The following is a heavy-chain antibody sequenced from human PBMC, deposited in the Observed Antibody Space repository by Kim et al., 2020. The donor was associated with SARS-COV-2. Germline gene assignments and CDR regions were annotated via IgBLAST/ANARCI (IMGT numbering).Heavy chain of an antibody. CDR1: GYTFTTLG. D-gene: IGHD5-12*01. V-gene: IGHV7-4-1*02. CDR2: ISTNTGNP. J-gene: IGHJ4*02. Sequence: ASVKVSCKASGYTFTTLGLNWVRQAPGQGLEWMGWISTNTGNPTYAQGFTGRFVFSLDTSVNTAYLQITSLKAEDTAVYFCASGYTGRIDYWGQGTLLTVSS. CDR3: ASGYTGRIDY.